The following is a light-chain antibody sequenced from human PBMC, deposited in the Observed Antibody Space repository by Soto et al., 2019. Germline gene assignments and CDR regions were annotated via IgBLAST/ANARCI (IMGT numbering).Light chain of an antibody. CDR1: QAIYTN. Sequence: EILMTQSPPTLSLSPGERATLSCRASQAIYTNLAWYQQKAGQAPRLLIYGASSRATGIPDRFSGSGSGTDFTLTISRLEPEDFAVYYCQQYGSSPPITFGQGTRLETK. CDR3: QQYGSSPPIT. J-gene: IGKJ5*01. V-gene: IGKV3-20*01. CDR2: GAS.